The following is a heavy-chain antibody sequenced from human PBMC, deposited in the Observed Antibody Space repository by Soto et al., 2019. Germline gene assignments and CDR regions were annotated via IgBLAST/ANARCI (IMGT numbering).Heavy chain of an antibody. CDR1: GFTFSSYA. D-gene: IGHD3-9*01. Sequence: QVQLVESGGGVVQPGRSLRLSCAASGFTFSSYAMHWVRQAPGKGLEWVAVISYDGSKKYYADSVKGRFTISRDNSKITLDLQMNSLRAEDTAVYYCARGGAYDILLAPVDYWGQGTLVTVSS. CDR2: ISYDGSKK. V-gene: IGHV3-30-3*01. J-gene: IGHJ4*02. CDR3: ARGGAYDILLAPVDY.